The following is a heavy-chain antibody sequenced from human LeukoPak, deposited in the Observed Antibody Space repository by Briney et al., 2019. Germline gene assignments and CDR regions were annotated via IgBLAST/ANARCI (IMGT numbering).Heavy chain of an antibody. D-gene: IGHD3-3*01. J-gene: IGHJ4*02. CDR1: GFTFSSYA. CDR2: IKQDGSEK. V-gene: IGHV3-7*01. CDR3: ARVDYDFWSGYYTGGFDY. Sequence: PGGSLRLSCAASGFTFSSYAMSWVRQAPGKGLEWVANIKQDGSEKYYVDSVKGRFTISRDNAKNSLYLQMNSLRAEDTAVYYCARVDYDFWSGYYTGGFDYWGQGTLVTVSS.